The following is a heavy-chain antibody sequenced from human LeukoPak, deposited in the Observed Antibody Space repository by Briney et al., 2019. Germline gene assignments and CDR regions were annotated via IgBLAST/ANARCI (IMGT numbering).Heavy chain of an antibody. V-gene: IGHV1-2*06. CDR2: INPNSGAT. Sequence: ASEKVSCKPSGYTFTGYYMHWVRQAPGQGLEWMGRINPNSGATNYAQKFQGRVTMTRDTSISTAYMELTTLRSDDTAVYYCAKSIEYCGADCYGYFDLWGRGTLVTVSS. D-gene: IGHD2-21*02. CDR1: GYTFTGYY. CDR3: AKSIEYCGADCYGYFDL. J-gene: IGHJ2*01.